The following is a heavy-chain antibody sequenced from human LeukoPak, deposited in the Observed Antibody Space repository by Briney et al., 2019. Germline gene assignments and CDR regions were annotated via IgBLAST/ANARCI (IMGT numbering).Heavy chain of an antibody. CDR1: GFTFSSFW. J-gene: IGHJ4*02. CDR2: ISSSSSTI. CDR3: ATIEDY. Sequence: GGSLRLSCVTSGFTFSSFWMNWVRQAPGKGLEWVSYISSSSSTIYYADSVKGRFTISRDNDKNSLYLQMNSLRAEDTAVYYCATIEDYWGQGTLVTVSS. V-gene: IGHV3-48*01. D-gene: IGHD2/OR15-2a*01.